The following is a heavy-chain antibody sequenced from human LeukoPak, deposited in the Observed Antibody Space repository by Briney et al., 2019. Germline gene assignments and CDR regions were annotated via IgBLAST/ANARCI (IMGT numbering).Heavy chain of an antibody. CDR2: IYYSGST. CDR3: ARDGDGVDWFDP. V-gene: IGHV4-59*01. J-gene: IGHJ5*02. CDR1: GGSISSYY. D-gene: IGHD2-8*01. Sequence: SGTLSLTCTVSGGSISSYYWSWIRQPAGKGLEWIGYIYYSGSTNYNPSLKSRVTISVDTSKNQFSLKLSSVTAADTAVYYCARDGDGVDWFDPWGQGTLVTVSS.